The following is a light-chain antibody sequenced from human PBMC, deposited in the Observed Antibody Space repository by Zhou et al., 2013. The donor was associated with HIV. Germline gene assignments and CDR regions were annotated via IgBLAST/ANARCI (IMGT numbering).Light chain of an antibody. CDR1: QGISSD. CDR2: AAS. J-gene: IGKJ4*01. CDR3: QQLYSYPPT. Sequence: DIQLTQSPSFLSASVGDRVTITCRASQGISSDLAWCQQKPGKAPKVLIYAASTLQSGVPSRFSGSGSGTEFTLTISSLQPEDFATYYCQQLYSYPPTFGGGTKVEIK. V-gene: IGKV1-9*01.